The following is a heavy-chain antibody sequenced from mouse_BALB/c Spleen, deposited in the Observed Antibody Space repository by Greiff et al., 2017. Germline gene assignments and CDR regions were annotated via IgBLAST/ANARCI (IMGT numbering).Heavy chain of an antibody. CDR3: ARPGYYGSSGYAMDY. V-gene: IGHV1-9*01. CDR2: ILPGSGST. D-gene: IGHD1-1*01. CDR1: GYTFSSYW. Sequence: VQLQQSGAELMKPGASVKISCKATGYTFSSYWIEWVKQRPGHGLEWIGEILPGSGSTNYNEKFKGKATFTADTSSNTAYMQLSSLTSEDSAVYYCARPGYYGSSGYAMDYWGQGTSVTVSS. J-gene: IGHJ4*01.